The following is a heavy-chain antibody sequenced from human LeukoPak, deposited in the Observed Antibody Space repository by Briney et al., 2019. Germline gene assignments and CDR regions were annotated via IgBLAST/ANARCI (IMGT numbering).Heavy chain of an antibody. J-gene: IGHJ6*02. V-gene: IGHV1-24*01. Sequence: ASVKVSCKVSGYTLTELSMHWVRQAPGKGLEWMGGFDPEDGETIYAQKFQGRVTMTEDTSTDTAYMELSSLRSEDTAVYYCARGGPTTVTTYYYYYGMDVWGQGTTVTVSS. D-gene: IGHD4-17*01. CDR1: GYTLTELS. CDR2: FDPEDGET. CDR3: ARGGPTTVTTYYYYYGMDV.